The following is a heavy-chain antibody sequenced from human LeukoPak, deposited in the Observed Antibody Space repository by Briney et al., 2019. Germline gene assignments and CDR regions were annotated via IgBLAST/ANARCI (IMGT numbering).Heavy chain of an antibody. Sequence: PGRSLRLSRAGSGFTFSRYAMHWVRQAPGKGLEWVTVISSDGSQKYYADSVKGRFTISRDNSKNTLYLQMNSLRAEDTAVYYCARDHGYWGQGTLVTVSS. V-gene: IGHV3-30*04. CDR1: GFTFSRYA. J-gene: IGHJ4*02. CDR3: ARDHGY. CDR2: ISSDGSQK.